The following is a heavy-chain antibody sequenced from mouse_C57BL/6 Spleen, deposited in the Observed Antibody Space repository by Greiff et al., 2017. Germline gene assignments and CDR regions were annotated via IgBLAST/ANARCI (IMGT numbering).Heavy chain of an antibody. CDR2: INPSNGGT. CDR1: GYTFTSYW. V-gene: IGHV1-53*01. Sequence: QVQLQQSGTELVKPGASVKLSCKASGYTFTSYWMHWVKQRPGQGLEWIGNINPSNGGTNYNEKFKSKATLTVDKSSSTAYMQLSSLTSEDSAVYYCARLRGWRLPLFDYWGQGTTLTVSS. J-gene: IGHJ2*01. CDR3: ARLRGWRLPLFDY. D-gene: IGHD2-4*01.